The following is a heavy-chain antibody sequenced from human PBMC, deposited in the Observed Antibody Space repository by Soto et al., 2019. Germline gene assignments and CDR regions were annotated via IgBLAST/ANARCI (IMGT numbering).Heavy chain of an antibody. J-gene: IGHJ6*04. Sequence: HGESLKISCKGSGYSFTSYWIGWVRQMPGKGLEWMGIIYPGDSDTRYSPSFQGQVTISADKSISTAYLQWSSLKASDTAMYYWARWWGYDFGTVFPPDVWGKGTTVTVSS. V-gene: IGHV5-51*01. CDR1: GYSFTSYW. CDR2: IYPGDSDT. D-gene: IGHD2-21*01. CDR3: ARWWGYDFGTVFPPDV.